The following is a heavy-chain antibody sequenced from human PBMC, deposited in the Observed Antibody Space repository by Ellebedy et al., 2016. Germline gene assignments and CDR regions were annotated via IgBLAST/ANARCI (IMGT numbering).Heavy chain of an antibody. V-gene: IGHV3-21*01. CDR1: GFTFSTYS. CDR2: ISTGSTYI. J-gene: IGHJ4*02. Sequence: GGSLRLSCAASGFTFSTYSVHWVRQAPGKGLEWVAHISTGSTYINYADSVKGRFTISRDNAKNSLYLQMNSLRAEDTAVYYCATYSYGYGGDYWGQGTLVAVSS. D-gene: IGHD5-18*01. CDR3: ATYSYGYGGDY.